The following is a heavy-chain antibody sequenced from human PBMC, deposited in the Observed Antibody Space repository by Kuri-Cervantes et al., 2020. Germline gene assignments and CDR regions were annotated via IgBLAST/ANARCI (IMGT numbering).Heavy chain of an antibody. V-gene: IGHV3-7*01. CDR2: IKHDGNEK. D-gene: IGHD5-12*01. CDR3: ARTRGYSAYDYRDY. CDR1: GFTFSSFW. J-gene: IGHJ4*02. Sequence: GESLKISCAASGFTFSSFWMSWVRQAPGKGLEWVANIKHDGNEKYYVDSVKGRFTISRDNAKNSLYLQMSSLRAEDTAVYYCARTRGYSAYDYRDYWGQGTLVTVSS.